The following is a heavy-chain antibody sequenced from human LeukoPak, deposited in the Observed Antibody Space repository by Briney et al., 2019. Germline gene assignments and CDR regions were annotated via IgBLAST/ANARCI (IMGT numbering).Heavy chain of an antibody. Sequence: SQTLFLTCTVSGASISSGSYFWSWIRQPAGKGLEWIGRIYTSGSTNYNPSLKSRVTISVDTSKNQFSLKLRSVTAADTAVYYCARALCINGICEWFDPWGQGTLVTVSS. CDR2: IYTSGST. CDR3: ARALCINGICEWFDP. CDR1: GASISSGSYF. V-gene: IGHV4-61*02. J-gene: IGHJ5*02. D-gene: IGHD2-8*01.